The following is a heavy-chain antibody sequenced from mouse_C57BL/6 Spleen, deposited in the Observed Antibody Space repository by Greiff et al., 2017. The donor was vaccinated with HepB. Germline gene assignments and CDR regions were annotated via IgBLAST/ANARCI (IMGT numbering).Heavy chain of an antibody. CDR2: INYDGSST. CDR1: GFTFSDYY. J-gene: IGHJ2*01. Sequence: EVMLVESEGGLVQPGSSMKLSCTASGFTFSDYYMAWVRQVPEKGLEWVANINYDGSSTYYLDSLKGRFIISRDNAKNILYLQMSSLKSEDTATYDCARGELRNYFDYWGQGTTLTVSS. V-gene: IGHV5-16*01. CDR3: ARGELRNYFDY. D-gene: IGHD1-1*01.